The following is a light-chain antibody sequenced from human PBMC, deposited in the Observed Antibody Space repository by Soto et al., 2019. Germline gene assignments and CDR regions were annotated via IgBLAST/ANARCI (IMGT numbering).Light chain of an antibody. J-gene: IGKJ1*01. CDR1: QSVTGTN. Sequence: EIVLTQSSGTLSLSPGEGATLSCRASQSVTGTNLAWYQQRPGQAPRLLIYDAVRRATGIPDRFSGSGSGTDFNLTISSLETEDFATYYCQQLNSYPQTFGQGTKVDIK. CDR3: QQLNSYPQT. CDR2: DAV. V-gene: IGKV3-20*01.